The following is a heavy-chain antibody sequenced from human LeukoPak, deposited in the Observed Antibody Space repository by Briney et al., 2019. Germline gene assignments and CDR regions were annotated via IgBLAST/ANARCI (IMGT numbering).Heavy chain of an antibody. J-gene: IGHJ4*02. CDR3: ARDQAYDYVWGSNRYAY. CDR2: ISGGGGST. D-gene: IGHD3-16*02. Sequence: PGGSLRLSCAASGFTFNSHAMSWVREAPGKGLEWGSAISGGGGSTYHADFVKGRFTISRDNSKNTLSLQMNSLRVEDTALYYCARDQAYDYVWGSNRYAYWGQGTLVTVSS. V-gene: IGHV3-23*01. CDR1: GFTFNSHA.